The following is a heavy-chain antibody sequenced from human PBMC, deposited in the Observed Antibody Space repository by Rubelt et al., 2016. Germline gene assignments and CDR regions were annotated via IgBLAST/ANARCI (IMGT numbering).Heavy chain of an antibody. D-gene: IGHD4-17*01. V-gene: IGHV4-39*01. Sequence: QLQLQESGPGLVKPSETLSLTCTVSGGSISSSSYYWGWIRQPPGKGLEWIGEINHSGSTNYNPSLKSGVTIAVDTSKNQFSLKLSSVTAADTAVYYWARLHYGDWIRLDYWGQGTLVTVSS. CDR3: ARLHYGDWIRLDY. J-gene: IGHJ4*02. CDR2: INHSGST. CDR1: GGSISSSSYY.